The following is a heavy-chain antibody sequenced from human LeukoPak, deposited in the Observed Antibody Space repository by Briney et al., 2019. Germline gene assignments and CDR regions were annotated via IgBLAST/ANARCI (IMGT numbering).Heavy chain of an antibody. Sequence: GASVKVSCKASGYTFPGYYMPWVRQAPGQGLEWMGRINPNSGGKNYAQKFQGRVTMTRDTSISTAYMELSRLRSDDTAVYYCARELDYYDSSGYPEYFQHWGQGTLVTVSS. CDR1: GYTFPGYY. J-gene: IGHJ1*01. CDR2: INPNSGGK. D-gene: IGHD3-22*01. CDR3: ARELDYYDSSGYPEYFQH. V-gene: IGHV1-2*06.